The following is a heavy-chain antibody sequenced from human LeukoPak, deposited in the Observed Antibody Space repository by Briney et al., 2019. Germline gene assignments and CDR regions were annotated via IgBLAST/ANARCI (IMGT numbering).Heavy chain of an antibody. J-gene: IGHJ4*02. CDR1: GYSISSGYY. V-gene: IGHV4-38-2*02. CDR3: AREHPKTSSSWYEFVDY. D-gene: IGHD6-13*01. Sequence: SETLPLTCAVSGYSISSGYYWGWIRQPPGKGLEWIGSIYHSGSTYYNPSLKSRVTISVDTSKNQFSLKLSSVTAADTAVYYCAREHPKTSSSWYEFVDYWGQGTLVTVSS. CDR2: IYHSGST.